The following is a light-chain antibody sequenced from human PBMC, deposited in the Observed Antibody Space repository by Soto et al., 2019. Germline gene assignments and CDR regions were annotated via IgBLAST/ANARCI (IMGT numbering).Light chain of an antibody. CDR1: QSISDR. V-gene: IGKV1-5*03. J-gene: IGKJ1*01. CDR2: KAS. Sequence: DIQMTQSPSTLSASVGDRVTITCRANQSISDRLAWYQQKPGKAPKLLIYKASTLESGVPSRFSGGGSGTEFTLTISSLQPDDFAAYYCQQYNSFSPLTFGQGTKVEIK. CDR3: QQYNSFSPLT.